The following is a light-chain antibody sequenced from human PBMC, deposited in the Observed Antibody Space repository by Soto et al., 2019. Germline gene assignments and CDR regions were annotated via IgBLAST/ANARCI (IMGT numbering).Light chain of an antibody. V-gene: IGLV2-14*01. CDR3: TSYSSSDIFYV. CDR2: QVT. Sequence: QSVLTQPASVSGSPGQSITISCTGSSSDVGSYNYVSWYQQHPGKAPKLMIYQVTNRPSRVSNRFSGSKSGNTASLTISGLQADDEADYYCTSYSSSDIFYVFXTGTNLTVL. J-gene: IGLJ1*01. CDR1: SSDVGSYNY.